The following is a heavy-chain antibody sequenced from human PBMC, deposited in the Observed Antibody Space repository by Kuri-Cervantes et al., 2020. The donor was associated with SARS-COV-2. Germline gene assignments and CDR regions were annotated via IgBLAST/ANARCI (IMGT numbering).Heavy chain of an antibody. V-gene: IGHV3-7*01. J-gene: IGHJ4*02. CDR2: IKEDGSEK. Sequence: GESLKISCTASGFTFSSHCMSWVRQAPGKGLEWVANIKEDGSEKHYVDSVKGRFTISRDDAKNSLYLQMNSLRAEDTAVYHCARDGLQEWADYWGQGTLVTVSS. CDR3: ARDGLQEWADY. D-gene: IGHD3/OR15-3a*01. CDR1: GFTFSSHC.